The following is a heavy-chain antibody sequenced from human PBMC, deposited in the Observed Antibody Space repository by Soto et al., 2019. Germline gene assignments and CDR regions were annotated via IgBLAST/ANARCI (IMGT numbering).Heavy chain of an antibody. Sequence: PSETLSLTCTVSGGSSSSTSYYWGWIRQPPGKGLEWIGSIYSSGNTYYNPSLKSRVTISVDTSKNQFSLKLSSVTAADTAVYYCARDHGINWFDPWGQGTLVTVSS. CDR1: GGSSSSTSYY. CDR3: ARDHGINWFDP. D-gene: IGHD1-20*01. J-gene: IGHJ5*02. CDR2: IYSSGNT. V-gene: IGHV4-39*07.